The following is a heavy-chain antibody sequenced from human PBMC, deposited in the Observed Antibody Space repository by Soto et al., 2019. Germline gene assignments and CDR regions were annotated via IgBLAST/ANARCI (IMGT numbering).Heavy chain of an antibody. CDR2: INSDGSIT. CDR3: ARQEGAAFDYDGMEV. Sequence: EVQLVESGGGLVQPGGSLRLSCAASGFTFSSYWMHWVRQAPGKGLVWVSRINSDGSITSYADSVKGRFTISRDNAKNSLYLHMNSLIAEDPAVYYCARQEGAAFDYDGMEVWGKGPTVTVSS. V-gene: IGHV3-74*01. J-gene: IGHJ6*04. CDR1: GFTFSSYW.